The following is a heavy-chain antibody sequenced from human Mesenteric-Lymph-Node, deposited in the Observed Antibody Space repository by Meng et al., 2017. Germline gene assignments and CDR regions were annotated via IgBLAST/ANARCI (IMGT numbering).Heavy chain of an antibody. CDR2: IYDSGTT. Sequence: SETLSLTCTVPGGSIKTYYWTWIRQPPGKGLEWIGYIYDSGTTNYNPSLQSRVTISVDTSKNQFSLKVTLVSAADTAIYYCARVRTERFRTYNYGSYYLDSWGQGTLVTVSS. J-gene: IGHJ4*02. CDR3: ARVRTERFRTYNYGSYYLDS. V-gene: IGHV4-59*01. D-gene: IGHD5-18*01. CDR1: GGSIKTYY.